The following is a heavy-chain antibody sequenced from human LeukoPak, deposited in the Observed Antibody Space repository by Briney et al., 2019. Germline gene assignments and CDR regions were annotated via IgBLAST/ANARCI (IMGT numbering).Heavy chain of an antibody. CDR2: IRYDGSNK. D-gene: IGHD1-1*01. CDR1: GFTFSSYG. J-gene: IGHJ4*02. Sequence: GGSLRLSCAASGFTFSSYGMHWVRQAPGKGLEWVAFIRYDGSNKYHADSVKGRFTISRDNSKNTLYLQMNSLRAEDTAVYYCAKDLSGTRYFDYWGQGTLVTVSS. CDR3: AKDLSGTRYFDY. V-gene: IGHV3-30*02.